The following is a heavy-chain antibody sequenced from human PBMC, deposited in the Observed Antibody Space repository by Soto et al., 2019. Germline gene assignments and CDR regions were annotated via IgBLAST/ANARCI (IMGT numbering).Heavy chain of an antibody. CDR2: IKQDGSEK. Sequence: LRLSCAASGFTFSSYWMSWVRQAPGKGLEWVANIKQDGSEKYYVDSVKGRFTISRDNAKNSLYLQMNSLRAEDTAVYYCARAGGYYSDYYYGMDVWGQGTTVTVSS. V-gene: IGHV3-7*03. CDR3: ARAGGYYSDYYYGMDV. CDR1: GFTFSSYW. J-gene: IGHJ6*02. D-gene: IGHD3-10*01.